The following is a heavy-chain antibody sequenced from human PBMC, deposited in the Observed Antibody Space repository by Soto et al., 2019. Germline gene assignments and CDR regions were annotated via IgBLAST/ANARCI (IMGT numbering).Heavy chain of an antibody. V-gene: IGHV4-31*03. CDR3: ARVDHRGYFAILTDY. Sequence: SDTLSLTCTVSGDSLSSGGHYWSWIRQHPGKGLEWIGHIYDSVNTYYSPSLRSRVTISADMSKNQFSLNLRSVTAADTAVYYCARVDHRGYFAILTDYWGQGTLVTVSS. CDR2: IYDSVNT. CDR1: GDSLSSGGHY. D-gene: IGHD3-9*01. J-gene: IGHJ4*02.